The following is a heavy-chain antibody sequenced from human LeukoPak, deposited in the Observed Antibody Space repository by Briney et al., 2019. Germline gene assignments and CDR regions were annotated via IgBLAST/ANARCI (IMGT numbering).Heavy chain of an antibody. Sequence: PSETLSLTCAVYGGSFSGYYWSWIRQPPGKGLEWLGEINHSGSTNYNPSLKSRVTISVDTSKNQFSLKLSSVTAADTAVYYCARAAPMYSSSWSLDYWGQGTLVTVSS. CDR3: ARAAPMYSSSWSLDY. D-gene: IGHD6-13*01. J-gene: IGHJ4*02. CDR2: INHSGST. V-gene: IGHV4-34*01. CDR1: GGSFSGYY.